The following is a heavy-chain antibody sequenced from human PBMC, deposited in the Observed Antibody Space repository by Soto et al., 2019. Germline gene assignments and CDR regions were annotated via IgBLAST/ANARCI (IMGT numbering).Heavy chain of an antibody. V-gene: IGHV5-51*01. J-gene: IGHJ6*02. CDR2: IYPGDSDT. CDR3: ARQRVATTLYYYYGMDV. D-gene: IGHD5-12*01. CDR1: GYSFTSYW. Sequence: PGESLKISCKGSGYSFTSYWIGWVRQMPGKGLEWMGIIYPGDSDTRYSPSFQGQVTISADKSISTAYLQWSSLKASGTAMYYCARQRVATTLYYYYGMDVWGQGTTVTVSS.